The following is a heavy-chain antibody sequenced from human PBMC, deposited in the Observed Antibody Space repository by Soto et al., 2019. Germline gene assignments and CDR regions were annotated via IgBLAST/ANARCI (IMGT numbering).Heavy chain of an antibody. Sequence: QVQLQESGPGLVKPSETLSLTCTVSGGSISSYYWSWIRQPAGTGLEWIGRIYTSGSTNYNPSLKSRGTMSVDTSKNQFSLKLGSVPAADTAVYYCAGDESIAVAGHLDYWGQGTLVTVSS. CDR2: IYTSGST. V-gene: IGHV4-4*07. J-gene: IGHJ4*02. D-gene: IGHD6-19*01. CDR3: AGDESIAVAGHLDY. CDR1: GGSISSYY.